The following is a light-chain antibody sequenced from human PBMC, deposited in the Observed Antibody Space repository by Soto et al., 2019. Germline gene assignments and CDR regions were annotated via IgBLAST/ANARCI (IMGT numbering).Light chain of an antibody. V-gene: IGKV3D-20*02. CDR3: QQRSNWPLT. CDR2: GAS. CDR1: QSVSSNY. J-gene: IGKJ4*01. Sequence: EIVLTQSPGTLSVSPGARATLSCRARQSVSSNYLAWYQQKTGQAPRILIYGASSRATGIPDRFSGSGSGTDFTLTISRLEPEDFAVYYGQQRSNWPLTFGGGTKVDIK.